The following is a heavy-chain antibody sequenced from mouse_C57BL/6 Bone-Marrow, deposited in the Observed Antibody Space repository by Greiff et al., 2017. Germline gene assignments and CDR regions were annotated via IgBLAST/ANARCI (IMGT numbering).Heavy chain of an antibody. CDR3: TAAHAYYFYY. D-gene: IGHD3-2*02. CDR2: IDPENGDT. V-gene: IGHV14-4*01. Sequence: EVQLQQSGAELVRPGASVKLSCTASGFNIKDDYMHWVKQRPEQGLEWIGWIDPENGDTESASKFQGKATITADTSSNTAYLQLSSLTSEDTAVYYCTAAHAYYFYYWGQGTTLTVSS. CDR1: GFNIKDDY. J-gene: IGHJ2*01.